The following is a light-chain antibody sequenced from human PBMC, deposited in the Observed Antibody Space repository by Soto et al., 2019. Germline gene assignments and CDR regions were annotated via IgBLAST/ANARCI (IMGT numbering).Light chain of an antibody. V-gene: IGLV2-14*01. CDR3: SSYTSTTTLVV. CDR2: EVS. J-gene: IGLJ2*01. CDR1: SSDVGGYNY. Sequence: SALTQPASVSGSPGQSITISCTGTSSDVGGYNYVSWYQQHPGKAPKLMIYEVSNRPSGVSNRFSGSKSGNTASLTISGLYAEDEADYYCSSYTSTTTLVVFGGGTKLTVL.